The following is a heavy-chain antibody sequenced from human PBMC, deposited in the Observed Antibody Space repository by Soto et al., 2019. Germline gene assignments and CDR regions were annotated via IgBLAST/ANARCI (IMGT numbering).Heavy chain of an antibody. J-gene: IGHJ6*02. CDR3: ARNALSALDV. Sequence: SETLSLTCTVSGGPLNGYHWSWIRQPAGKGLEWIGRIYSSGTTNHNPSLRSRVTMSVDTSNNQFSLRLTSVTAADTAVYYCARNALSALDVWGQGTTVTV. D-gene: IGHD1-1*01. CDR2: IYSSGTT. V-gene: IGHV4-4*07. CDR1: GGPLNGYH.